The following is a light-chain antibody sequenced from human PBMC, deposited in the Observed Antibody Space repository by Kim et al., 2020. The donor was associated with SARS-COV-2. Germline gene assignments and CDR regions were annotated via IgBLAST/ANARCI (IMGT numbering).Light chain of an antibody. CDR1: QSINNW. J-gene: IGKJ5*01. Sequence: DIQMTQSPSILSASVGDRVTITCRASQSINNWVAWYQQKPGKAPNLLISDASSLKSGVPSRFSGSGSGTVFTLTISSLQPDDFATYYCQQYTSYSITFGQVTRLEIK. CDR2: DAS. CDR3: QQYTSYSIT. V-gene: IGKV1-5*01.